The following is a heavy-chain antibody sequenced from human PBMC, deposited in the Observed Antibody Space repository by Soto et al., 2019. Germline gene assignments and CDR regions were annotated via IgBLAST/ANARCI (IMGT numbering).Heavy chain of an antibody. Sequence: SVKVSCKASGGTFSSYAISWVRQAPGQGLEWMGGIIPIFGTANYAQKFQGRVTITADKSTSTAYMELSSLRSEDTAVYYCARAPFNIAARRFNWFDPWGQGTLVTVSS. CDR3: ARAPFNIAARRFNWFDP. D-gene: IGHD6-6*01. V-gene: IGHV1-69*06. CDR1: GGTFSSYA. CDR2: IIPIFGTA. J-gene: IGHJ5*02.